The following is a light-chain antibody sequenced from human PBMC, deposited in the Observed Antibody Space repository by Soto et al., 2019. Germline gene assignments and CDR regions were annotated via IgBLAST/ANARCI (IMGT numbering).Light chain of an antibody. J-gene: IGLJ1*01. V-gene: IGLV2-14*01. CDR3: SSYTSSSTTYV. CDR1: SSDVGGYNY. Sequence: QSALTQPASVSGSPGQSITISCTGTSSDVGGYNYVSWYQQHPGKAPKLMIYEVSNRPSGVSHRCSGFKSGNTASLTISGLQAEDEADYYCSSYTSSSTTYVVGTGTKVTV. CDR2: EVS.